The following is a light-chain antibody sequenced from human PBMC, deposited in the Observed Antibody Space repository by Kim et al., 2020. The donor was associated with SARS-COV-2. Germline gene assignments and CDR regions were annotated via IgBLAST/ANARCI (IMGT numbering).Light chain of an antibody. CDR2: DDS. J-gene: IGLJ3*02. CDR3: SSYTSSSTWV. Sequence: GQSITIPSTRTSSDVGGYNYVSWYQQHTGKAPKLMIYDDSKRPSGVSNRFSGAKSGNTASLTISGLQAEDEADYYCSSYTSSSTWVFGGGTQLTVL. V-gene: IGLV2-14*03. CDR1: SSDVGGYNY.